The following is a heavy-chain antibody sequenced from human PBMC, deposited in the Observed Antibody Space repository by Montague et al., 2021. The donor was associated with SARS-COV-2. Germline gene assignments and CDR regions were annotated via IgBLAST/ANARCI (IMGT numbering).Heavy chain of an antibody. Sequence: SETLSLTCAVYGGSFSGYYWTWIRQSPREGLEWIGEINHSGSTNYSPSLKSRVTISVDTSKNQFSLKLSSVTAADTAVYYCACGEITTRGLIYYYGMDVWGQGTTVTVSS. V-gene: IGHV4-34*01. CDR3: ACGEITTRGLIYYYGMDV. D-gene: IGHD4-11*01. J-gene: IGHJ6*02. CDR2: INHSGST. CDR1: GGSFSGYY.